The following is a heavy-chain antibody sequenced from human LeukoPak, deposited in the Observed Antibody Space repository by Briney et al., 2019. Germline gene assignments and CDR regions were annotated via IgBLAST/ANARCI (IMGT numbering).Heavy chain of an antibody. V-gene: IGHV3-7*04. CDR2: IHPEGNEK. D-gene: IGHD1-1*01. CDR1: GFTFSKFW. Sequence: WGSLRLSCAVSGFTFSKFWMSWVRQAPGRGLEWVANIHPEGNEKYHVESVKGRFTISRDNAKNLLFLQMNGLRVEDTAVYYCARGDDFSGDHWGQGTLVTVSS. CDR3: ARGDDFSGDH. J-gene: IGHJ4*02.